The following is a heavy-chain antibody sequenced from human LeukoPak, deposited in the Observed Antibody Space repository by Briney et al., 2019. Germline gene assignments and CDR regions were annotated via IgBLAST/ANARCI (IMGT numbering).Heavy chain of an antibody. CDR2: INYSGYS. CDR1: GGSISNYY. D-gene: IGHD5-24*01. CDR3: GRRMETMQPFDY. Sequence: SETLSLTCTASGGSISNYYWSWIRQPPGKGLEWIGHINYSGYSKYNPSLKSRGTISEDTSKSQLSLKLTPATGANTAVYYCGRRMETMQPFDYWGQGTLVTVSS. J-gene: IGHJ4*02. V-gene: IGHV4-59*08.